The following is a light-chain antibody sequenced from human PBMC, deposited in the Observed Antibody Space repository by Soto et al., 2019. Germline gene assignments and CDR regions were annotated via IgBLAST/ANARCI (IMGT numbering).Light chain of an antibody. J-gene: IGKJ4*01. Sequence: IVMTQTPATLSVSPGERVTLSCRASQSVSYHVAWYQQKPGQTPRLVIYDASSRASGIPARFSGSRSGTEFSLTISGLQSEDFGVYYCQQYNSWLTFGGGTRVDI. V-gene: IGKV3-15*01. CDR3: QQYNSWLT. CDR1: QSVSYH. CDR2: DAS.